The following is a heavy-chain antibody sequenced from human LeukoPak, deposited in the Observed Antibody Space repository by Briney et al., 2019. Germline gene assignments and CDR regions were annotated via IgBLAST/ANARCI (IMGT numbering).Heavy chain of an antibody. Sequence: SQTLSLTCAISGDSVSSNSVVWNWIRQSPSRGLQWLGRTYYSSKWYNDYAVSVKSRITINPDTSNNQFSLQLSSVTAADTAVYYCARVRGYSSGWVDYWGQGTLVTVSS. CDR1: GDSVSSNSVV. CDR2: TYYSSKWYN. CDR3: ARVRGYSSGWVDY. V-gene: IGHV6-1*01. J-gene: IGHJ4*02. D-gene: IGHD6-19*01.